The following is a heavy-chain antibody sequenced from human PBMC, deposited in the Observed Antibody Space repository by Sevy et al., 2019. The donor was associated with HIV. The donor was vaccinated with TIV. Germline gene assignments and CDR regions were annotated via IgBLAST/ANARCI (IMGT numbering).Heavy chain of an antibody. V-gene: IGHV1-2*02. CDR1: GYTFTGYY. Sequence: ASVKVSCKAFGYTFTGYYIHWVRQAPGQGLEWMGWINPNSGGTNYAQKFQGRVTMTRDTSINTAYMEVSSLRSDDTAVYYCARDSGHCSGGACSWFDPWGQGTLVTVSS. D-gene: IGHD2-15*01. CDR2: INPNSGGT. CDR3: ARDSGHCSGGACSWFDP. J-gene: IGHJ5*01.